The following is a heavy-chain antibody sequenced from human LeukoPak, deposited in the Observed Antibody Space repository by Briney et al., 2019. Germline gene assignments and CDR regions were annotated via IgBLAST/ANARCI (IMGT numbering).Heavy chain of an antibody. D-gene: IGHD2-8*02. V-gene: IGHV3-30*02. CDR1: GFTFRNYG. J-gene: IGHJ6*03. CDR2: IWSDGNNR. CDR3: AKDPGASVSGFHMDV. Sequence: GGSLRLSCAASGFTFRNYGMHWVRQATGKGLQWVSFIWSDGNNRFYADSVKGRFTISRDNSKNMLYLQMDTLRAEDTALYYCAKDPGASVSGFHMDVWGKGTTVIVSS.